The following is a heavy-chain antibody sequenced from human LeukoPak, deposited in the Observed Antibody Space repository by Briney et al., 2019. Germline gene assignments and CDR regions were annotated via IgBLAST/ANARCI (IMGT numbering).Heavy chain of an antibody. CDR1: GFSFNTCA. CDR2: ISGGGRST. J-gene: IGHJ4*02. V-gene: IGHV3-23*01. Sequence: GGSLRLSRAASGFSFNTCAMSWVRQAPGKGLEWVSTISGGGRSTDYADSVKGQFTISRDNSKNTLYLQMNSLRAEDTAVYYCAGERYFDYWGQGTLVTVSS. CDR3: AGERYFDY.